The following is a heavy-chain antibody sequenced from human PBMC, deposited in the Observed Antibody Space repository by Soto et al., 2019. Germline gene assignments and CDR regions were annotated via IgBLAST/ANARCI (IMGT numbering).Heavy chain of an antibody. CDR1: GYTLTELS. CDR3: AGGYSGYAPYYFDD. D-gene: IGHD5-12*01. CDR2: FDPEDGET. V-gene: IGHV1-24*01. J-gene: IGHJ4*02. Sequence: ASVKVSCKVSGYTLTELSMHWVRHAPGKGLEWMGGFDPEDGETIYAQKFQGRVTMTEDTSTDTAYMELSSLRSEDTAVYYCAGGYSGYAPYYFDDWCQGPRVTLAS.